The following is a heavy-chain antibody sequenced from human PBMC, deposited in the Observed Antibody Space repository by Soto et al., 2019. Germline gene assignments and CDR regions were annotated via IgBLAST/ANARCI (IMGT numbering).Heavy chain of an antibody. CDR2: IIPIFGTA. CDR1: GGTFSSYA. V-gene: IGHV1-69*06. Sequence: SVKVSCKASGGTFSSYAISWLRQAPGQGLEWMGGIIPIFGTANYAQKFQGRVTITADKSTSTAYMELSSLRSEDTAVYYCARGTSIGSWAPLDYWGQGTLVTVSS. J-gene: IGHJ4*02. D-gene: IGHD6-13*01. CDR3: ARGTSIGSWAPLDY.